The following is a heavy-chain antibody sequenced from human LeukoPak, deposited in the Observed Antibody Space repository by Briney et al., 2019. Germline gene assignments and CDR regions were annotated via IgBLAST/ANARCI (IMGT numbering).Heavy chain of an antibody. V-gene: IGHV3-23*01. CDR1: GFTFSSYA. D-gene: IGHD6-13*01. Sequence: GGSLRLSCAASGFTFSSYAMSWVRQAPGKGLEWVSAISGSGGSTYYADSVKGRFTIPRDNSKNTLYLQMNSLRVEDTAVYYCAKGYPSSSWYYFDYWGQGTLVTVSS. J-gene: IGHJ4*02. CDR2: ISGSGGST. CDR3: AKGYPSSSWYYFDY.